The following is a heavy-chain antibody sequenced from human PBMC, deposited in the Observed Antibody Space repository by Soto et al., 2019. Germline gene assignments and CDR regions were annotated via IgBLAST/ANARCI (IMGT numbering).Heavy chain of an antibody. J-gene: IGHJ6*02. CDR3: GAGSSSWYGYYYYGMDV. D-gene: IGHD6-13*01. CDR1: GFTFSNAW. CDR2: IKSKTDGGTT. V-gene: IGHV3-15*07. Sequence: PGGSLRLSCAASGFTFSNAWMDWVRQAPGKGLEWVGRIKSKTDGGTTDYAAPVKGRFTISRDDSKNTLYLQMNSLKTEDTAVYYCGAGSSSWYGYYYYGMDVWGQGTTVTVS.